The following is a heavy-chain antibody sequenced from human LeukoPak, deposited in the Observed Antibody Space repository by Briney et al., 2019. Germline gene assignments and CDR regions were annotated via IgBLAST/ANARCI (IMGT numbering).Heavy chain of an antibody. CDR3: ARRLLGYCSGGSCYSGYFQH. V-gene: IGHV4-34*01. CDR2: INHSGST. J-gene: IGHJ1*01. CDR1: GGSFSGYY. Sequence: PSETLSLTCAVYGGSFSGYYWSWIRQPSGKGLEWIGEINHSGSTNSNPSLKSRVTISVDTSKNQFSLKLSSVTAADTAMYYCARRLLGYCSGGSCYSGYFQHWGQGTLVTVSS. D-gene: IGHD2-15*01.